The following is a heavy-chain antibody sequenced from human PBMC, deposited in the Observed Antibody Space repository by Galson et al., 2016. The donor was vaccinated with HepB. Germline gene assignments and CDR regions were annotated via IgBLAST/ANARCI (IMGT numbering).Heavy chain of an antibody. Sequence: SETLSLTCAVYGASFGGYYWSWIRQPPGKRLEWIGEIHHTGSPNYNPSLKSRVTISVYTTKNHFSLKLRSVTAADTAVYYCAGGLGYLIPDYWGQGTLVTVSS. CDR3: AGGLGYLIPDY. CDR1: GASFGGYY. D-gene: IGHD5-12*01. CDR2: IHHTGSP. J-gene: IGHJ4*02. V-gene: IGHV4-34*01.